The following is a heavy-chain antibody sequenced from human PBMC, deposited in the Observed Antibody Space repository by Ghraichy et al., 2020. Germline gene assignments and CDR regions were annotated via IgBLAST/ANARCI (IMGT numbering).Heavy chain of an antibody. Sequence: GESLNISCTGSGFSIGDFAMSWFRQAPEKGLEWVGFIRSKAYGGTTEYATSVKGRFTISRDDSSSIVYLQMNSLKTEDTAVYYCSRASAVACRSYYGMDVWGQGTTVTVSS. J-gene: IGHJ6*02. CDR3: SRASAVACRSYYGMDV. CDR2: IRSKAYGGTT. V-gene: IGHV3-49*03. CDR1: GFSIGDFA. D-gene: IGHD4-23*01.